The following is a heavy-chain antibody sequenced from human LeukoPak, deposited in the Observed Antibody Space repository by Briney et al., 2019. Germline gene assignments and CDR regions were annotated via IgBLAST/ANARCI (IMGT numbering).Heavy chain of an antibody. J-gene: IGHJ4*02. V-gene: IGHV3-23*01. CDR1: GFTFSSYA. CDR2: ISGSGGST. D-gene: IGHD3-22*01. Sequence: GGSLRLSCADSGFTFSSYAMSWVRQAPGKGLEWVSAISGSGGSTYYADSVKGRFTTSRDNSKNTLYLQMNSLRAEDTAVYYCAKDPSVAYYYDSSINWGQGTLVTVSS. CDR3: AKDPSVAYYYDSSIN.